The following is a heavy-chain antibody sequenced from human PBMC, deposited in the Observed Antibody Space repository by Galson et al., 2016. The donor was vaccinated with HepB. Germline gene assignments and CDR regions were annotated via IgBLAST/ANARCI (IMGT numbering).Heavy chain of an antibody. CDR2: VDHSGST. CDR1: GGSLSGYW. CDR3: ARYSSSWSKYFQL. J-gene: IGHJ1*01. Sequence: ETLSLTCAVTGGSLSGYWWSWIRQPPGKGLEWVGDVDHSGSTKFNPSLKSRVTISVDTSKNQFSLRLTSVTAADTALYFCARYSSSWSKYFQLWGRGSQAVVSS. V-gene: IGHV4-34*01. D-gene: IGHD2-15*01.